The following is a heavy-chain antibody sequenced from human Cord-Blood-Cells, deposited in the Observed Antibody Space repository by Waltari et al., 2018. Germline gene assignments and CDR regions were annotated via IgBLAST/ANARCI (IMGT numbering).Heavy chain of an antibody. CDR1: GLTFSSYR. D-gene: IGHD6-13*01. V-gene: IGHV3-33*01. J-gene: IGHJ3*02. CDR2: IWYDGSNK. CDR3: ARSVGIAAAGDAFDI. Sequence: QVQLVESGGGVVQPGRSLRLSCAASGLTFSSYRIHWVRQAPGKGLEWVAVIWYDGSNKYYADSVKGRFTISRDNSKNTLYLQMNSLRAEDTAVYYCARSVGIAAAGDAFDIWGQGTMVTVSS.